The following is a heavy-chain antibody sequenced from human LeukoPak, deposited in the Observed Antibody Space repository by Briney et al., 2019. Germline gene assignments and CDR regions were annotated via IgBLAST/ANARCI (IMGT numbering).Heavy chain of an antibody. CDR1: GGSISSCY. CDR2: IYTSGST. CDR3: ARGRYYGSGSYYNDY. V-gene: IGHV4-4*07. J-gene: IGHJ4*02. Sequence: PSETLSLTCTVSGGSISSCYWSWIRQPAGKGLEWIGRIYTSGSTNYNPSLKSRVTMSVDTSKNQFSLKLSSVTAADTAVYYCARGRYYGSGSYYNDYWGQGTLVTVSS. D-gene: IGHD3-10*01.